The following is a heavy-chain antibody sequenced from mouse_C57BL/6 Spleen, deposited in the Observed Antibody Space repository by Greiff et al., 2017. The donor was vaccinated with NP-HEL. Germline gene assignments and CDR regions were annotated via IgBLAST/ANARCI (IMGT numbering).Heavy chain of an antibody. CDR2: ISSGSSTI. V-gene: IGHV5-17*01. Sequence: EVMLVESGGGLVKPGGSLKLSCAASGFTFSDYGMHWVRQAPEKGLEWVAYISSGSSTIYYADTVKGRFTISRDNAKNTLFLQMTSLRSEDTAMYYCAKILDYYAMDYWGQGTSVTVSS. D-gene: IGHD5-1-1*01. J-gene: IGHJ4*01. CDR3: AKILDYYAMDY. CDR1: GFTFSDYG.